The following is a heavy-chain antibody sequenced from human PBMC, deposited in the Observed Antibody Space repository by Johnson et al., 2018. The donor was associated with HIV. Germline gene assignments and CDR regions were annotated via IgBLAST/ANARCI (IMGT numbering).Heavy chain of an antibody. V-gene: IGHV3-9*01. J-gene: IGHJ3*02. CDR3: ARDSSSWRPSGAFDI. D-gene: IGHD6-13*01. Sequence: VQLVESGGGLVQPGRSLRLSCAASGFTFDDYAMHWVRQAPGKGLEWVSGISWNSGSIGYADSVKGRFTISRDNAKNSLYLQMNSLRAEDTAVYYCARDSSSWRPSGAFDIWGQGTMVTVSS. CDR2: ISWNSGSI. CDR1: GFTFDDYA.